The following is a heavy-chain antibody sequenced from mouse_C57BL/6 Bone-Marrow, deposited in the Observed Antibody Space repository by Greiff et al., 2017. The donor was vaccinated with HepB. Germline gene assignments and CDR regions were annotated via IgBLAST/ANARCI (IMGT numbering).Heavy chain of an antibody. D-gene: IGHD1-1*01. CDR3: ASLFMTTVVASMDY. J-gene: IGHJ4*01. CDR1: GYTFTSYW. CDR2: IDPNSGGT. V-gene: IGHV1-72*01. Sequence: VQLQQSGAELVKPGASVKLSCKASGYTFTSYWMHWVKQRPGRGLEWIGRIDPNSGGTKYNEKFKSKATLTVDKPSSTAYMQLSSLTSEDSAVYYCASLFMTTVVASMDYWGQGTSVTVSS.